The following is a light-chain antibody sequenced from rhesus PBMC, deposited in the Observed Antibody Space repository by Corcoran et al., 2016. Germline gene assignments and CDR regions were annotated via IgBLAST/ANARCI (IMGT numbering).Light chain of an antibody. J-gene: IGLJ1*01. V-gene: IGLV2-32*01. Sequence: QSALTQPRSVSGSPGQSITNSCTGTSSDIGGYNYVSWYQQHPGTAPKLMIYEVSTRPSGVSDRFSGSKSGNTASLTISGLQAEDDADYYCCSYAGSYTYIFGAGTRLTVL. CDR3: CSYAGSYTYI. CDR1: SSDIGGYNY. CDR2: EVS.